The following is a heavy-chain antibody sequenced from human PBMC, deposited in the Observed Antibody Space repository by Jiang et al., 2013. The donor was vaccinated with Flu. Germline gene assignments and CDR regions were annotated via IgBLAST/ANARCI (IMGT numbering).Heavy chain of an antibody. CDR1: GASIDNHY. D-gene: IGHD4-11*01. Sequence: PGLVKPSETLSLTCTVSGASIDNHYCTWIRQPPGKGLEWIGYIYYSGSTNYNPSLTSRITMSVDTSKNQFSLKVRSVTAADTAVYYCARDLADYSGRAYYFDYWGQGTLVTVSS. J-gene: IGHJ4*02. CDR2: IYYSGST. CDR3: ARDLADYSGRAYYFDY. V-gene: IGHV4-59*11.